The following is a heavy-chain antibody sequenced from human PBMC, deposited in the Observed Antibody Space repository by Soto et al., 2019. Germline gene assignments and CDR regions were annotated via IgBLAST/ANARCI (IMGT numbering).Heavy chain of an antibody. Sequence: QVQLVESGGGLVRPGGSLRLSCAASGFTFTDYYMGWIRQAPGKGLECVSYISGSSSDTNYADSVKGRFTISRDNAKNLLYLHMNSLRAEDTAVYYCARARGSYSFDYWGQGTLVTVSS. CDR2: ISGSSSDT. J-gene: IGHJ4*02. CDR1: GFTFTDYY. CDR3: ARARGSYSFDY. V-gene: IGHV3-11*05. D-gene: IGHD1-26*01.